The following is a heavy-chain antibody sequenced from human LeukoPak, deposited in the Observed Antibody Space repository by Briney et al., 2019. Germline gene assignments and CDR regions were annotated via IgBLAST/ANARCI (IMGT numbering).Heavy chain of an antibody. CDR3: AREGNVNWNDPTHAFDI. CDR1: GYTFTNYY. D-gene: IGHD1-1*01. CDR2: ISAYNGNT. V-gene: IGHV1-18*04. Sequence: GASVKVSCKASGYTFTNYYIHWVRQAPGQGLEWMGWISAYNGNTNYAQKLQGRVTMTTDTSTSTAYMELRSLRSDDTAVYYCAREGNVNWNDPTHAFDIWGQGTMVTVSS. J-gene: IGHJ3*02.